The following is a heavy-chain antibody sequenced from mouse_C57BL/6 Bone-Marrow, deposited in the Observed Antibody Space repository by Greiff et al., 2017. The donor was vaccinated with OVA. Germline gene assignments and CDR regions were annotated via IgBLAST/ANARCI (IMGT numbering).Heavy chain of an antibody. CDR1: GYTFTEYT. J-gene: IGHJ3*01. CDR2: FYPGSGSI. Sequence: VQGVESGAELVKPGASVKLSCKASGYTFTEYTIHWVKQRSGQGLEWIGWFYPGSGSIKYNEKFKDKATLTADKSSSTVYMELSRLTSEDSAVYYCARHEGDYSNDWFAYWGQGTLVTVSA. V-gene: IGHV1-62-2*01. CDR3: ARHEGDYSNDWFAY. D-gene: IGHD2-5*01.